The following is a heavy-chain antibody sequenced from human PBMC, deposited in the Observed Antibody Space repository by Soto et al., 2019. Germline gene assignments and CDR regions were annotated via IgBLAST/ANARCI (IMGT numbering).Heavy chain of an antibody. CDR1: GFTFSSYW. CDR2: INSDGSST. J-gene: IGHJ4*02. D-gene: IGHD6-19*01. Sequence: PGGSLRLSCAASGFTFSSYWMHWVRQAPGKGLVWVSRINSDGSSTSYADSVKGRFTISRDNAKNTLYLQMNSLRAEDTAVYYCAREGGIAVAFDYWGQRTLVTVSS. CDR3: AREGGIAVAFDY. V-gene: IGHV3-74*01.